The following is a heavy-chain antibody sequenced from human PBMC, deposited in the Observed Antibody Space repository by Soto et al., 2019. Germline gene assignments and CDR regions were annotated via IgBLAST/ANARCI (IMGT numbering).Heavy chain of an antibody. D-gene: IGHD3-22*01. CDR2: ISSSSSYI. CDR3: ARDVYYYDSSGYYRYFDY. CDR1: GFTFSSYS. J-gene: IGHJ4*02. Sequence: GGSLRLSCAASGFTFSSYSMNWVRQAPGKGLEWVSSISSSSSYIYYADSVKGRFTISRDNAKNSLYLQMNSLRAEDTAVYYCARDVYYYDSSGYYRYFDYWGQGPLVTVSS. V-gene: IGHV3-21*01.